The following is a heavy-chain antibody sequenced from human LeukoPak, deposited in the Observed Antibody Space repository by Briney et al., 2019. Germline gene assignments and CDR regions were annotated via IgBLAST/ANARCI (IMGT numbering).Heavy chain of an antibody. V-gene: IGHV4-59*01. CDR2: IYYSGST. Sequence: SETLSLTCTVSGGSITSYYWSWIRQPPGKGLEWIGYIYYSGSTNYNPSLKSRVTISVDTSKNQFSLKLSSVTAADTAVYFCARGPYSYDSSGAFDIWGQGAMVTVSS. J-gene: IGHJ3*02. D-gene: IGHD3-22*01. CDR1: GGSITSYY. CDR3: ARGPYSYDSSGAFDI.